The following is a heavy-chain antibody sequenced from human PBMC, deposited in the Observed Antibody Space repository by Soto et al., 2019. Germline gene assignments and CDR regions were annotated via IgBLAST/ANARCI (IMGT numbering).Heavy chain of an antibody. J-gene: IGHJ4*02. V-gene: IGHV1-69*02. CDR1: GYIFTSYY. Sequence: GASVKVSCKTSGYIFTSYYIHWVRQAPGQGLEWMGRIIPILGIANYAQKFQGRVTITADKSTSTAYMELSSLRSEDTAVYYCATLLLAYCGGDCPMADYWGQGTLVTVSS. CDR3: ATLLLAYCGGDCPMADY. CDR2: IIPILGIA. D-gene: IGHD2-21*02.